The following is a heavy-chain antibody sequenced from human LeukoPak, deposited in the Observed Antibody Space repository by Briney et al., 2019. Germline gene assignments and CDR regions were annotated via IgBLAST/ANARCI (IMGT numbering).Heavy chain of an antibody. J-gene: IGHJ4*02. CDR3: ARVVRLSDNNFFDY. V-gene: IGHV2-70*11. CDR2: IDWDDEK. CDR1: GFSLSTRKMC. Sequence: ESGPALVKPTQTLTLTCTFSGFSLSTRKMCVSWIRQSPGKALEWLARIDWDDEKHYRTSLKTRLTISKDTSKSQVVLTMTNMDPVDTATYYCARVVRLSDNNFFDYWGQGNLVTVSS. D-gene: IGHD3-10*02.